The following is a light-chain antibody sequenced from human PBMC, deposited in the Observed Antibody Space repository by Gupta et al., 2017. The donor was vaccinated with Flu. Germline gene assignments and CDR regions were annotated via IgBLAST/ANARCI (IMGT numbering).Light chain of an antibody. CDR1: SSEVGGDKY. CDR2: EVS. V-gene: IGLV2-14*01. CDR3: SSDTTSDTQV. Sequence: SITITWTGTSSEVGGDKYVCWYQQHPGNTHKLLIYEVSKRPAGVANRFSGSKSGNTASLTISGRQAEDEADYYCSSDTTSDTQVFGTGTKVTVL. J-gene: IGLJ1*01.